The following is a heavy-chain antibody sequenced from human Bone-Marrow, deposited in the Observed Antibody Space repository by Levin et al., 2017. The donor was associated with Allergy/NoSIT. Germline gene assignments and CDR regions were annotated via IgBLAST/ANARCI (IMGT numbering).Heavy chain of an antibody. Sequence: GGSLRLSCAASGFTFSSYGMHWVRQAPGKGLEWVAVISYDGSNKYYADSVKGRFTISRDNSKNTLYLQMNSLRAEDTAVYYCAKDGLCSSTSCYQSVAATRGVYYYYGMDVWGQGTTVTVSS. CDR2: ISYDGSNK. V-gene: IGHV3-30*18. J-gene: IGHJ6*02. CDR1: GFTFSSYG. CDR3: AKDGLCSSTSCYQSVAATRGVYYYYGMDV. D-gene: IGHD2-2*01.